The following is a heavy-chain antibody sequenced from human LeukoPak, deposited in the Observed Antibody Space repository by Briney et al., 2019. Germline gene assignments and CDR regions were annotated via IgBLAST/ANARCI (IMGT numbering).Heavy chain of an antibody. V-gene: IGHV1-2*02. J-gene: IGHJ3*02. Sequence: GESLKISCKGSGYSFTSYGISWVRQAPGQGLEWMGWINPNSGDTNYAQKFQGRVSMTGDTSISTAYMELSRLRSDDTAVYYCARTLVVNDAFDIWGQGTMVTVSS. CDR3: ARTLVVNDAFDI. CDR1: GYSFTSYG. D-gene: IGHD3-22*01. CDR2: INPNSGDT.